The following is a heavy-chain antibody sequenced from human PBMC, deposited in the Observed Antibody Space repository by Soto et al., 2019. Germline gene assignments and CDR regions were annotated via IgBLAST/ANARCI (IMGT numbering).Heavy chain of an antibody. D-gene: IGHD3-3*01. CDR1: GFTFSSYA. J-gene: IGHJ4*02. V-gene: IGHV3-23*01. CDR3: AARIGVGVFTAFDY. CDR2: ISGSGGST. Sequence: EVQLLESGGGLVQPGGSLRLSCAASGFTFSSYAMSWVRQAPGKGLEWVSAISGSGGSTYYADSVKGRFTISRDNSKNTLFLQMNSLRAEDTAVYYCAARIGVGVFTAFDYWGQGTLVTVSS.